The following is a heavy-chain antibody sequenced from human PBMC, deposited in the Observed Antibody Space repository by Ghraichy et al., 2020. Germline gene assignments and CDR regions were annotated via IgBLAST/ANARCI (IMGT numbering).Heavy chain of an antibody. J-gene: IGHJ2*01. CDR1: GDSVSSNSAA. CDR3: ARERSFRIAAAGNTGYFDL. V-gene: IGHV6-1*01. D-gene: IGHD6-13*01. CDR2: TYYRSKWYN. Sequence: SQTLSLTCAISGDSVSSNSAAWNWIRQSPSRGLEWLGRTYYRSKWYNDYAVSVKSRITINPDTSKNQFSLQLNSVTPEDTAVYYCARERSFRIAAAGNTGYFDLWGRGTLVTVSS.